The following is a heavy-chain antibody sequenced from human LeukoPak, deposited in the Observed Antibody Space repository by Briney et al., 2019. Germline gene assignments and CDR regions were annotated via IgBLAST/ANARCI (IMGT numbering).Heavy chain of an antibody. J-gene: IGHJ4*02. CDR1: GFTFDDYA. Sequence: GGSLRLSCAASGFTFDDYAMHWVRQAPGKGLEWVSGISWNSGSIGYADSVKGRFTISRDNAKNSLYLQMNSLRAEDTAVYYCARDRYDSSGYYYSGVDYWGQGTLVTVSS. V-gene: IGHV3-9*01. CDR2: ISWNSGSI. CDR3: ARDRYDSSGYYYSGVDY. D-gene: IGHD3-22*01.